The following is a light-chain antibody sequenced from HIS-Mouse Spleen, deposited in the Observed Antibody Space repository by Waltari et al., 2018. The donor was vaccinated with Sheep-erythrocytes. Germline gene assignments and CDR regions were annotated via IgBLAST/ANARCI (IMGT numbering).Light chain of an antibody. CDR2: EGS. CDR3: CSYAGSSTPWV. V-gene: IGLV2-23*01. Sequence: QSALTQPASVSGSPGQSITISCTGTSSDVGSYNLVSPYQQHPGKAPKLMIYEGSKRPSGVSNRFSGSKSGNTASLTISGLQAEDEADYYCCSYAGSSTPWVFGGGTKLTVL. CDR1: SSDVGSYNL. J-gene: IGLJ3*02.